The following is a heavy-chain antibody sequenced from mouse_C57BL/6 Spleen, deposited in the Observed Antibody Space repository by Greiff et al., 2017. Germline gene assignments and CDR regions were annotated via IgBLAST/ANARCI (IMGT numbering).Heavy chain of an antibody. CDR3: ARGDDYDGYFDY. V-gene: IGHV5-4*03. J-gene: IGHJ2*01. Sequence: EVMLVESGGGLVKPGGSLKLSCAASGFTFSSYAMSWVRQTPEKRLEWVATISDGGSYTYYPDNVKGRFTISRDNAKNNLYLQMSHLKSEDTAMYYCARGDDYDGYFDYWSQGTTLTVSS. D-gene: IGHD2-4*01. CDR2: ISDGGSYT. CDR1: GFTFSSYA.